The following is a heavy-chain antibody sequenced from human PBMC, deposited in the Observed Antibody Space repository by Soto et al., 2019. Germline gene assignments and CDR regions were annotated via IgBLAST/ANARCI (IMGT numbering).Heavy chain of an antibody. J-gene: IGHJ5*02. CDR1: GGSISSYY. CDR3: SSRNTEIVPQMVGGVTSSWLGP. V-gene: IGHV4-59*12. D-gene: IGHD3-10*01. Sequence: PSETLSLTCTVSGGSISSYYWSWIRQPPGKGQEWIGYIYYSGSTNNNPSLKSRVTISVDTSKNQFSLKLTSVTAADTDVYYCSSRNTEIVPQMVGGVTSSWLGPWGQGTLVTVSS. CDR2: IYYSGST.